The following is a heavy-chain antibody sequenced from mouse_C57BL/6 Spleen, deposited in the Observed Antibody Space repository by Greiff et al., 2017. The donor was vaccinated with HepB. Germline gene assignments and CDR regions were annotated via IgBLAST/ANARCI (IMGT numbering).Heavy chain of an antibody. CDR1: GFTFSDYG. Sequence: EVHLVESGGGLVKPGGSLKLSCAASGFTFSDYGMHWVRQAPEKGLEWVAYISSGSSTIYYADTVKGRFTISRDNAKNTLFLQMTSLRSEDTAMYYCASRTWDEAMDYWGQGTSVTVSS. CDR2: ISSGSSTI. CDR3: ASRTWDEAMDY. D-gene: IGHD4-1*01. J-gene: IGHJ4*01. V-gene: IGHV5-17*01.